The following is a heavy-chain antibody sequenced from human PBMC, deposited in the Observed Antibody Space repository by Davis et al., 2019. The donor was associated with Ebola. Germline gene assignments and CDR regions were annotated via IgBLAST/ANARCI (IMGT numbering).Heavy chain of an antibody. D-gene: IGHD1-26*01. CDR3: ASGLGSIVGATHFDY. CDR1: GYTFTSYG. J-gene: IGHJ4*02. Sequence: ASVKVSCKASGYTFTSYGISWVRQAPGQGLEWMGWISAYNGNTNYAQKLQGRVTMTTDTSTSTAYMELSRLRSDDTAVYYCASGLGSIVGATHFDYWGQGTLVTVSS. V-gene: IGHV1-18*01. CDR2: ISAYNGNT.